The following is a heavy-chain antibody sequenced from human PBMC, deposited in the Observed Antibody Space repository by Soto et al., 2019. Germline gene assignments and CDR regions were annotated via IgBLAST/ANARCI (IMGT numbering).Heavy chain of an antibody. CDR1: GYTFTSYG. D-gene: IGHD1-26*01. V-gene: IGHV1-18*01. Sequence: QVHLVQSGAEVKKPGASVKVSCKASGYTFTSYGITWVRQAPGQGLEWMGWISAHNGNTDYAQKLQGRVIVTRDTSTSTAYMELRRLRSDDKAVYYCASGRYGDYWGQGSLVTVSS. CDR3: ASGRYGDY. J-gene: IGHJ4*02. CDR2: ISAHNGNT.